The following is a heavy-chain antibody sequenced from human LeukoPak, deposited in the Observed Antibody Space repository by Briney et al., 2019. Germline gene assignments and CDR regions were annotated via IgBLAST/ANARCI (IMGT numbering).Heavy chain of an antibody. CDR3: AKAKGSLLWFGELSLDY. D-gene: IGHD3-10*01. V-gene: IGHV3-9*03. Sequence: GRSLRLSCAASGFTFDDYAMHWVRQAPGKGLEWVSGIRWNSGSIGYADSVKGRFTISRDNAKNYLYLQMNSLRAEDMALYYCAKAKGSLLWFGELSLDYWGQGTLVTVSS. J-gene: IGHJ4*02. CDR1: GFTFDDYA. CDR2: IRWNSGSI.